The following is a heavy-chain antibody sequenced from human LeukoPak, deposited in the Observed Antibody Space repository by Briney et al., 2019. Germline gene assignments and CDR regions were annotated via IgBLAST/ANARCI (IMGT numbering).Heavy chain of an antibody. D-gene: IGHD6-19*01. J-gene: IGHJ4*02. CDR3: ASFNEQWLGFSPFDY. V-gene: IGHV3-30-3*01. Sequence: GGSLRLSCAASGFTFSSYAMHWVRQAPGKGLEWVAVISYDGSNKYYADSVKGRFTISRDNSKNTLYLQMNSLRAEDTAVYYCASFNEQWLGFSPFDYWGQGTLVTVSS. CDR2: ISYDGSNK. CDR1: GFTFSSYA.